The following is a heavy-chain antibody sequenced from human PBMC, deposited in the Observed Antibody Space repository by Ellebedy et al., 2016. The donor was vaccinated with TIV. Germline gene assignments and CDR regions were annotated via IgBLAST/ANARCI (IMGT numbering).Heavy chain of an antibody. Sequence: SETLSLTCAVYGGSFSGYYWSWIRQPPGKGLEWIGEINHSGSTNYNPSLKSRVTISVDRSKNQFSLKLSSVTAADTAVYYCARSDGVPPLLDYWGQGTLVTVSS. V-gene: IGHV4-34*01. CDR2: INHSGST. CDR1: GGSFSGYY. J-gene: IGHJ4*02. CDR3: ARSDGVPPLLDY. D-gene: IGHD3-10*01.